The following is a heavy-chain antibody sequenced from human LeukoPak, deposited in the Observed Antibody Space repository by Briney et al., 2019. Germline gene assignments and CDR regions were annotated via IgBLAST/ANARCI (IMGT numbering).Heavy chain of an antibody. CDR2: ITGIGGGT. Sequence: GGSLRLSCAGSGFMFEHYAMNWVRQAPGRGLEWVSVITGIGGGTYYAESVEGRFTVSRDNSKNTVYLQMNSLRADDTAVYYCAKDGGSTLPYYFDWWGQGTLVTVSS. D-gene: IGHD3-10*01. CDR3: AKDGGSTLPYYFDW. CDR1: GFMFEHYA. V-gene: IGHV3-23*01. J-gene: IGHJ4*02.